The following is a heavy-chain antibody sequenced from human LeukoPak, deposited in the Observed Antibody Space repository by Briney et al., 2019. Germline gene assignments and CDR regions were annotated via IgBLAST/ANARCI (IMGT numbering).Heavy chain of an antibody. Sequence: SETLSLTCTVSGGSISSYYWSWIRQPPGKGLEWIGYIYYSGSTNYNPSLKSRVTISVDTSKNQFSLKLISVTAADTAVYYCARLRSYYRYYYYYMGVWGKGTTVTISS. CDR2: IYYSGST. J-gene: IGHJ6*03. CDR3: ARLRSYYRYYYYYMGV. V-gene: IGHV4-59*12. D-gene: IGHD1-26*01. CDR1: GGSISSYY.